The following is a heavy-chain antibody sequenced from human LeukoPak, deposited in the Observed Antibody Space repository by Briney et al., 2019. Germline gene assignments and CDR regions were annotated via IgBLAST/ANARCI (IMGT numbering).Heavy chain of an antibody. D-gene: IGHD6-19*01. CDR1: EFAFSNFA. CDR2: IFNDGTNA. Sequence: GGSLRLSCAASEFAFSNFAMHWVRQVPGKGLQWVAVIFNDGTNAQYIDSVKGRFTISRENSKNALYLQMNSLRAEDTAVYYCARDGSSGWYWVDYWGQGTLVTVSS. CDR3: ARDGSSGWYWVDY. J-gene: IGHJ4*02. V-gene: IGHV3-33*08.